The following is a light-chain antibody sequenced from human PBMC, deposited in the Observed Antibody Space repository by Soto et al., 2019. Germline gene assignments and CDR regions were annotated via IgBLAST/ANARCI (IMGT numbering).Light chain of an antibody. Sequence: QSALIQPASVSGSPGQSITISCTGTSSDVGGHNHVSWYQQHPGKAPKLMVYEVSNRPSGVSIRFSGSKSGNTASLTISGLQAEDVADYHCSSYTTSNAWVFGGGTKLTVL. CDR3: SSYTTSNAWV. CDR1: SSDVGGHNH. CDR2: EVS. V-gene: IGLV2-14*01. J-gene: IGLJ3*02.